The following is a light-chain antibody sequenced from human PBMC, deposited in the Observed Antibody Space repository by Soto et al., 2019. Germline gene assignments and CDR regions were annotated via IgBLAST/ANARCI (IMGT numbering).Light chain of an antibody. J-gene: IGKJ2*01. Sequence: EIVLTQSPGILSLSPGERATLSCRASQSVSGNYLAWYQQKPGQSPRLLIYGSADRATGIPDRFGGSGSGTDFTLTISRVEPEDFAVYYCQQYGSSPPYTFGQGTKVEIK. CDR3: QQYGSSPPYT. V-gene: IGKV3-20*01. CDR2: GSA. CDR1: QSVSGNY.